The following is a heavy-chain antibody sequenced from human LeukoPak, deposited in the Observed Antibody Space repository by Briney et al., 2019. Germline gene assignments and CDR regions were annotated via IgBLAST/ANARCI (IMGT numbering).Heavy chain of an antibody. D-gene: IGHD3-22*01. Sequence: ASVKVSCKASGYTFTSYDINWARQAPGQGPEWMGRISAYNGNANYARNLQDRVTMTTDTSTSTAYMELRRLRPSDTAVYYCARGPRYAYDSSALVLDFWGQGTLVSASS. CDR2: ISAYNGNA. CDR1: GYTFTSYD. CDR3: ARGPRYAYDSSALVLDF. V-gene: IGHV1-18*01. J-gene: IGHJ4*02.